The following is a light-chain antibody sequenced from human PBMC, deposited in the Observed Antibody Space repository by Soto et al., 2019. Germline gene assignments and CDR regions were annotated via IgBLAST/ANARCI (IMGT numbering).Light chain of an antibody. CDR1: QSVSSSY. V-gene: IGKV3-20*01. CDR2: GTS. CDR3: HQYGSSQT. J-gene: IGKJ1*01. Sequence: EIVLTQSPGPLSLSPGERATLSCRASQSVSSSYLAWYQQKPGQAPRLLIYGTSSRATGIPDRFSGSGSGTDFSLTISRLEPEDFAVYYCHQYGSSQTLGQGTKVDIK.